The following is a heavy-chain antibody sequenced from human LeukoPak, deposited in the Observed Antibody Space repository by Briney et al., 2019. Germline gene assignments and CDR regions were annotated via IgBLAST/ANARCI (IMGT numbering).Heavy chain of an antibody. Sequence: SETLSLTCTVSGGSISSYYWSWIRQPPGKGLEWIGYIYYSGSTNYNPPLKSRVTIPVDTSKNQFSLKLSSVTAADTAVYYCAGLGEQWLASFDYWGQGTLVTVSS. D-gene: IGHD6-19*01. CDR1: GGSISSYY. CDR2: IYYSGST. CDR3: AGLGEQWLASFDY. V-gene: IGHV4-59*01. J-gene: IGHJ4*02.